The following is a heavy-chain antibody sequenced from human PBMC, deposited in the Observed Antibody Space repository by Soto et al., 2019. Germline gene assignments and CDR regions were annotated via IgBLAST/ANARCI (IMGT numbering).Heavy chain of an antibody. D-gene: IGHD3-22*01. CDR3: VVGSYYYDRSSYYHH. V-gene: IGHV4-30-4*01. Sequence: QVQLQESGPGLVKPSQTLSLTCTVSGGSISSGDYYWSWIRQPPGKGLEWIGYIYYSGSTYYNPSLKSRVTIAVGTSTYQFSLKLSSVTAADTSVYYCVVGSYYYDRSSYYHHWGQGTLVTGSS. J-gene: IGHJ5*02. CDR2: IYYSGST. CDR1: GGSISSGDYY.